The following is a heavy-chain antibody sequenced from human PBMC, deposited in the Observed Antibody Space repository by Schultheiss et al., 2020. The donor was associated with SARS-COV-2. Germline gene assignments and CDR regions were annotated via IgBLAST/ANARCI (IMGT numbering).Heavy chain of an antibody. CDR2: INHSGST. Sequence: SQTLSLTCTVSGGSISSYYWSWIRQPPGKGLEWIGEINHSGSTNYNPSLKSRVTISVDTSKNQFSLKLSSVTAADTAVYYCATGPSSTSLPFDYWGQGTLVTVSS. CDR1: GGSISSYY. CDR3: ATGPSSTSLPFDY. D-gene: IGHD2-2*01. J-gene: IGHJ4*02. V-gene: IGHV4-34*01.